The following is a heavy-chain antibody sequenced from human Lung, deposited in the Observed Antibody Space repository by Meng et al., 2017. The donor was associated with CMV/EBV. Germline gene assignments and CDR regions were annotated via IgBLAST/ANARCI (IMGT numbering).Heavy chain of an antibody. V-gene: IGHV3-23*01. CDR1: GFTFSVHA. Sequence: LXCAAAGFTFSVHAMSWVRQAPGKGLKWVSTIGSPGDTFYADSVRGRFTISRDNSKNTLYLQMNSLRAEDTAVYYCAKDDTSGNGVYDAFDIWGQGTMVTVSS. D-gene: IGHD2-8*01. CDR3: AKDDTSGNGVYDAFDI. CDR2: IGSPGDT. J-gene: IGHJ3*02.